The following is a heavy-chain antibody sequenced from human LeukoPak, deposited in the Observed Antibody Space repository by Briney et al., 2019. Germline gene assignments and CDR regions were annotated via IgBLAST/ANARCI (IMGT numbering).Heavy chain of an antibody. CDR3: ARDGRTTVTKGTPTAHYY. V-gene: IGHV3-7*01. Sequence: GGSLRLSCAASGFTFSSYWMSWVRQAPGKGLERVANIKQDGSEKYYVDSVKGRFTISRDNAKNSLYLQMNSLRAEDTAVYYCARDGRTTVTKGTPTAHYYWGQGTLVTVSS. D-gene: IGHD4-17*01. CDR1: GFTFSSYW. CDR2: IKQDGSEK. J-gene: IGHJ4*02.